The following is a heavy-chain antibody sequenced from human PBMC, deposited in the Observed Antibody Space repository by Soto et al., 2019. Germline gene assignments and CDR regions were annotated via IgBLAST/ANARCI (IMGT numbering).Heavy chain of an antibody. V-gene: IGHV3-74*01. Sequence: EVQLVESGGGLVQPGGSLRLSCAVSGFTFSNYWMHWVRQAPGKGLLWVSRIKRDGSITTYADSVKGRFTISRDNAKNTLYLQMNTVRAEDTAVYYCVRASGNYFFDYWGQGTLVTVSS. CDR3: VRASGNYFFDY. CDR1: GFTFSNYW. CDR2: IKRDGSIT. D-gene: IGHD1-26*01. J-gene: IGHJ4*02.